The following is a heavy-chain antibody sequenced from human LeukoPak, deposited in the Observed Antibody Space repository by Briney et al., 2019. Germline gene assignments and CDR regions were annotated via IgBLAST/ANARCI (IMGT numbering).Heavy chain of an antibody. J-gene: IGHJ5*02. CDR3: ASEGYYYDSFNWFDP. CDR1: GYTFTSYY. V-gene: IGHV1-46*01. CDR2: INPSGGST. Sequence: APVKVSCKASGYTFTSYYMHWVRQAPGQGLEWMGIINPSGGSTSYAQKFQGRVTMTRDTSTSTVYMELSSLRSEDTAVYYCASEGYYYDSFNWFDPWGQGTLVTVSS. D-gene: IGHD3-22*01.